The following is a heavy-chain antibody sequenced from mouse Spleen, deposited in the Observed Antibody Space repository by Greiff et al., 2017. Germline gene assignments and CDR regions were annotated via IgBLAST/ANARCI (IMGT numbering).Heavy chain of an antibody. CDR3: AGGAPLLRYYFDS. CDR1: GYAFSSYW. D-gene: IGHD1-1*01. Sequence: QVQLQQSGAELVKPGASVKISCKASGYAFSSYWMNWVKQRPGKGLEWIGQIYPGDGDTNYNGKFKGKATLTADKSSSTAYMQLSSLTSEDSAVYFCAGGAPLLRYYFDSGGKGPTLPVPS. CDR2: IYPGDGDT. V-gene: IGHV1-80*01. J-gene: IGHJ2*01.